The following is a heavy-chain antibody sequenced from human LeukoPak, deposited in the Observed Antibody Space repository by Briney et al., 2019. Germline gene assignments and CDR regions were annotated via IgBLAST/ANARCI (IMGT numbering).Heavy chain of an antibody. D-gene: IGHD2-2*01. J-gene: IGHJ4*02. CDR3: AKHIVVVPAAHIDY. Sequence: GASLRLSCAASGFTFSSYAMSWVRQAPGKGLEWVSAISGSGGSTYYADSVKGRFTISRDNSKNTLYLQMNSLRAEDTAVYYCAKHIVVVPAAHIDYWGQGTLVTVSS. CDR1: GFTFSSYA. V-gene: IGHV3-23*01. CDR2: ISGSGGST.